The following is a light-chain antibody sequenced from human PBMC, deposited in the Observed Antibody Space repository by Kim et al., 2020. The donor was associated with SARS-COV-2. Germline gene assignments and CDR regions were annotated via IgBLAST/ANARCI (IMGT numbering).Light chain of an antibody. Sequence: VSPGQSGALSCRASQNIGSNLAWYQQKHGQSPRRLVFCAATRASGVAARFRGSGSGTEFTLTISNLQSDDSAVYYCQQYKDFFWTFGQGTKVEIK. J-gene: IGKJ1*01. CDR2: CAA. CDR1: QNIGSN. CDR3: QQYKDFFWT. V-gene: IGKV3-15*01.